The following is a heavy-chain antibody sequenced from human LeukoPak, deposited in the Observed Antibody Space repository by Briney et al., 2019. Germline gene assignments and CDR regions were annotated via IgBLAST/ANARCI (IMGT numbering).Heavy chain of an antibody. D-gene: IGHD6-6*01. CDR2: INPSGGST. CDR3: ARIAARPPYGMDV. Sequence: VASVKVSCKASGYTFTSYYMHWVRQAPGQGLEWMGIINPSGGSTSYAQKFQGRFTMTRDTSTSTVYMELSSLRSEDTAVYYCARIAARPPYGMDVWGQGTTVTVSS. V-gene: IGHV1-46*01. CDR1: GYTFTSYY. J-gene: IGHJ6*02.